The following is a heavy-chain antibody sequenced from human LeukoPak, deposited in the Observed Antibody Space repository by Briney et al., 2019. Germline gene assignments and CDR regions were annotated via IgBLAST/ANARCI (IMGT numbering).Heavy chain of an antibody. J-gene: IGHJ4*02. Sequence: SETLSLTCTVSGGSISSYYWSWIRQPAGKGLEWIGRIYTSGSTNYNPSLKSRVTMSVDMSKNQFSLKLSSVTAADTAVYYCAREDCSSTSCYGDYWGQGTLVTVSS. V-gene: IGHV4-4*07. CDR3: AREDCSSTSCYGDY. CDR1: GGSISSYY. D-gene: IGHD2-2*01. CDR2: IYTSGST.